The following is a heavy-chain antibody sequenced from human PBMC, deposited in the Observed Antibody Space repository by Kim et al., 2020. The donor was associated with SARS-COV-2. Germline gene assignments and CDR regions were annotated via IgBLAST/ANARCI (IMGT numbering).Heavy chain of an antibody. CDR3: ARGGFWSGYYTPYYYYGMDV. Sequence: GGSLRLSCAASGFTVSSNYMSWVRQAPGKGLEWVSVIYSGGSTYYADSVKGRFTISRDNSKNTLYLQMNSLRAEDTAVYYCARGGFWSGYYTPYYYYGMDVWGQGTTVTVSS. D-gene: IGHD3-3*01. V-gene: IGHV3-66*02. CDR2: IYSGGST. J-gene: IGHJ6*02. CDR1: GFTVSSNY.